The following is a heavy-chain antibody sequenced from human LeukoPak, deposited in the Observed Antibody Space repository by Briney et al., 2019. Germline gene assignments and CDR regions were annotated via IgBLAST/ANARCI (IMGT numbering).Heavy chain of an antibody. D-gene: IGHD3-22*01. V-gene: IGHV3-7*01. CDR3: ARDYYDKSGYSHDY. J-gene: IGHJ4*02. CDR2: IKQDGSKK. Sequence: GESLRLSCAASGFTFSSYSMNWVRQAPGKGLEWVADIKQDGSKKYYADFVKGRLTISRDNAKNSLYLQLNSLRAEDTAVYYCARDYYDKSGYSHDYWGQGTMVTVSS. CDR1: GFTFSSYS.